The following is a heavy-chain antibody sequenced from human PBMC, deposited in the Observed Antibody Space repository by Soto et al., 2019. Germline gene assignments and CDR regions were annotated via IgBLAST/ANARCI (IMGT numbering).Heavy chain of an antibody. CDR2: ISQNGDS. Sequence: SETLSLTCALSSYSFGSGYWAWLRQSPGKGLEWFGTISQNGDSFYNPSLRSRVAMSIDASRNQFSLELTAVTAADTALYYCARATYTSSYHFDSWGQGTLVTVSS. CDR1: SYSFGSGY. J-gene: IGHJ4*02. D-gene: IGHD6-6*01. CDR3: ARATYTSSYHFDS. V-gene: IGHV4-38-2*01.